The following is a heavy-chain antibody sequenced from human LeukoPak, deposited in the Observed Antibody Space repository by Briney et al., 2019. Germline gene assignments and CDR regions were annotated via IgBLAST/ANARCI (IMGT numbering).Heavy chain of an antibody. CDR3: AEDQGFGDLLNYYFDA. CDR1: GFTFEDFA. D-gene: IGHD3-10*01. V-gene: IGHV3-9*01. Sequence: PGGSLRLSCAASGFTFEDFAMHWVRQVQGRGLEWVAGITWNSGTLDYADSLQGRFTISRDNTRNSLYLHLNSLKPEDTGLYYCAEDQGFGDLLNYYFDAWGQGALVTVSS. CDR2: ITWNSGTL. J-gene: IGHJ4*02.